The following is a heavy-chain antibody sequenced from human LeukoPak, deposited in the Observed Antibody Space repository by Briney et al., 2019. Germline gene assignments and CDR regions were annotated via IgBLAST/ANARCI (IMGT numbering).Heavy chain of an antibody. CDR2: VDYNGST. CDR3: ARGSRDGYNWVNFDY. Sequence: SETLSLTCTVSGASVSSSHWNWIRQSPGKGLEWIANVDYNGSTKYNPSLRGRGTMSLDTSKNQFYLKLESVTAADTARYYCARGSRDGYNWVNFDYWGQGTLVTVSS. D-gene: IGHD5-24*01. CDR1: GASVSSSH. J-gene: IGHJ4*02. V-gene: IGHV4-59*02.